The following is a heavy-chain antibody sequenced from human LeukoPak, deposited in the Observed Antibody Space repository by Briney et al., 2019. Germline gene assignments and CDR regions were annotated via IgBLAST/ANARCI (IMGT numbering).Heavy chain of an antibody. CDR2: IIPILDVT. Sequence: SVKVSCKASGDTFSSHSMNWVRQAPGQGLEWMGGIIPILDVTNYAQKFQGRVTITADKSTRTAYMELSSLRSEDTAVYYCAILSDGAYCGGDCFYLDCWGQGTLVTVS. J-gene: IGHJ4*02. CDR1: GDTFSSHS. V-gene: IGHV1-69*10. D-gene: IGHD2-21*02. CDR3: AILSDGAYCGGDCFYLDC.